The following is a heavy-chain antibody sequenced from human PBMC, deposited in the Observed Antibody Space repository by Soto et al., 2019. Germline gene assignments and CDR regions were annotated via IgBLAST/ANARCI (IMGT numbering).Heavy chain of an antibody. V-gene: IGHV3-11*06. CDR2: IVIGSDYT. Sequence: QVQLVESGGGLVKPGGSLRLSCAASGFSFSDYYMSWIRQAPGKGLEWVSYIVIGSDYTNYADSVKVRFTISRDNAKNSLYLEMNNLRAEDTAVYYCARLRASSWYMGGYLDYWGQGTLVTVSS. CDR1: GFSFSDYY. D-gene: IGHD6-13*01. CDR3: ARLRASSWYMGGYLDY. J-gene: IGHJ4*02.